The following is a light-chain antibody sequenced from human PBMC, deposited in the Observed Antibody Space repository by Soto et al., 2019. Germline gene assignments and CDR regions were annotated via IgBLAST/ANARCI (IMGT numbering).Light chain of an antibody. V-gene: IGLV2-23*01. Sequence: QSALTQPASVSGSPGQSITISCTGTSSDIGTYNLVSWYQQHPAEAPKLMIYEGSKRPSGFSYRFSGSKSGNSASLTISGLQAEDEADYYCCSFAGSGTWVFGGGTKVTVL. CDR3: CSFAGSGTWV. CDR1: SSDIGTYNL. J-gene: IGLJ2*01. CDR2: EGS.